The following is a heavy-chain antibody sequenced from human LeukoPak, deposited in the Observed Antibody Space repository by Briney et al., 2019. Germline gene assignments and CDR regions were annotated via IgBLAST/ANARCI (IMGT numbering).Heavy chain of an antibody. V-gene: IGHV3-23*01. J-gene: IGHJ5*02. D-gene: IGHD2-15*01. CDR2: ISGSGGST. CDR3: AKGYRYCSGSSCYWFDP. Sequence: GGSLRLSCAASGFTFSSYAMSWVRQAPGKGLEWVSAISGSGGSTYYADSVKGRFTISRDNSKNTLHLQMNSLRAEDTAVYYCAKGYRYCSGSSCYWFDPWGQGTLVTVSS. CDR1: GFTFSSYA.